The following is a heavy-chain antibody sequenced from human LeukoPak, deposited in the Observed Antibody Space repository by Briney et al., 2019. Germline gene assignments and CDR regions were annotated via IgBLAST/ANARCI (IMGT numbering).Heavy chain of an antibody. J-gene: IGHJ5*02. Sequence: GRSLRLSCAASGFTFDDYAMHWVRQAPGKGLEWVSGISWNSGSIGYADSVKGRFTISRDNAKNSLYLQMNSLRAEDTAVYYCARGTTVTTYSRLRWFDPWGQGTLVTVSS. D-gene: IGHD4-17*01. CDR2: ISWNSGSI. CDR1: GFTFDDYA. CDR3: ARGTTVTTYSRLRWFDP. V-gene: IGHV3-9*01.